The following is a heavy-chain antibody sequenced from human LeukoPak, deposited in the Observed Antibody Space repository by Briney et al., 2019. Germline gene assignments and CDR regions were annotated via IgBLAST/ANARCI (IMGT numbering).Heavy chain of an antibody. V-gene: IGHV3-21*01. D-gene: IGHD6-13*01. J-gene: IGHJ4*02. CDR1: GFTFSSYS. CDR3: ARAPRSGYSSSWTAGY. CDR2: ISSSSSNI. Sequence: GGSLRLSCAASGFTFSSYSMNWVRQAPGKGGEWGSSISSSSSNIYYGESVKGRFTIYRDNAKNSLYLKMNSLRAEDTAVYYCARAPRSGYSSSWTAGYWGQGTLVTVSS.